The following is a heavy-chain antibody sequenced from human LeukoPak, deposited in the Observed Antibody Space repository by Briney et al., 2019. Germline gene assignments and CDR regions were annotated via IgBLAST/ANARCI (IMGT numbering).Heavy chain of an antibody. D-gene: IGHD3-3*01. CDR3: ARGYKGSGYPFYDAFDI. CDR1: GGSISSGGYY. CDR2: IYYSGST. Sequence: PSETLSLTCTVSGGSISSGGYYWSWIRQHPGKGLEWIGYIYYSGSTYYNPSLKSRVTISVDTSKNQFSLKLSSVTAADTAVYYCARGYKGSGYPFYDAFDIWGQGTMVTVSS. V-gene: IGHV4-31*03. J-gene: IGHJ3*02.